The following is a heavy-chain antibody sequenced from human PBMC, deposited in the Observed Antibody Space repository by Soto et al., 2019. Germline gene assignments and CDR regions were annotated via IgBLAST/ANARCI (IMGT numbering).Heavy chain of an antibody. D-gene: IGHD3-10*01. CDR1: GGSISSGGYY. CDR2: IYYIGST. Sequence: SETLSLTCTVSGGSISSGGYYWNWIRQHPGKGLEWIGYIYYIGSTYYNPSLKSRVTISLDTSKNQFSLKLSSVTAADTAVYYCARVFWFWFGRPSNYYYGMDVWGQGTTVTVYS. CDR3: ARVFWFWFGRPSNYYYGMDV. V-gene: IGHV4-31*03. J-gene: IGHJ6*02.